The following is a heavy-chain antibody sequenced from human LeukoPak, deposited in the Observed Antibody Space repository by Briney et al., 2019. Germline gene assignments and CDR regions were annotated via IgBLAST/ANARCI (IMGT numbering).Heavy chain of an antibody. CDR3: AKDQSSGWYGGYYFDY. Sequence: PGGSLRLSCAASGFTFSSYAMSWVRQAPGKGLEWVSAISGSGGSTYYADSVKGRFTISRDNSKNTLCLQMNSLRAEDTAVYYCAKDQSSGWYGGYYFDYWDQGTLVTVSS. CDR2: ISGSGGST. J-gene: IGHJ4*02. V-gene: IGHV3-23*01. CDR1: GFTFSSYA. D-gene: IGHD6-19*01.